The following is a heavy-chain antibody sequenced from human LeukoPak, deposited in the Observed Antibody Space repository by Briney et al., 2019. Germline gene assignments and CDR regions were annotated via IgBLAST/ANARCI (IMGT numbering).Heavy chain of an antibody. D-gene: IGHD6-19*01. CDR2: INHSGST. J-gene: IGHJ5*02. CDR1: GFTFSSYW. Sequence: GSLRLSCAASGFTFSSYWMSWVRQAPGKGLEWIGEINHSGSTNYNPSLKSRVTISVDTSKNQLSLKLRSATAADTAVYYCASRWRGIAVAGRRNWFDPWGQGTLVTVSS. CDR3: ASRWRGIAVAGRRNWFDP. V-gene: IGHV4-34*01.